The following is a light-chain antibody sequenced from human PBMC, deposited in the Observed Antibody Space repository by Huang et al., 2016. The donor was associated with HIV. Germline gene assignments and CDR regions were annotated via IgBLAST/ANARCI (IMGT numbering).Light chain of an antibody. CDR1: TDITND. Sequence: AIQLTQSPSSRAASVGDRVTITCRASTDITNDLGWSQQKPGKAPKLLISAASTLRSGVPSRFSGSGSGTDFTLTISSLQPEDFATYFCLQDFTYPRTFGQGTRVEI. CDR2: AAS. J-gene: IGKJ1*01. V-gene: IGKV1-6*02. CDR3: LQDFTYPRT.